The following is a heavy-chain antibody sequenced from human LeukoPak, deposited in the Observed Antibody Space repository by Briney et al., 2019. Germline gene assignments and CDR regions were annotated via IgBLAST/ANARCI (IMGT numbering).Heavy chain of an antibody. D-gene: IGHD3-16*01. V-gene: IGHV3-64*01. CDR1: GFTFSSYA. CDR3: AKAASQGALYYFDY. CDR2: ISSNGGST. Sequence: GGSLRLSCAASGFTFSSYAMHWVRQAPGKGLEYVSAISSNGGSTYHANSVKGRFTISRDNSKNTLYLQMGSLRAEDTAVYYCAKAASQGALYYFDYWGQGTLVTVSS. J-gene: IGHJ4*02.